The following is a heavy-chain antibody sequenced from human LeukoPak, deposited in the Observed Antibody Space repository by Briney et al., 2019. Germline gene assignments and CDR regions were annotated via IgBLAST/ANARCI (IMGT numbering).Heavy chain of an antibody. Sequence: PGGSLRLSCAASGFTFSSYSLNWVRQAPGKGLEWVSYISSSSSTKNYADSVKGRFSIFRDNAKNSLSLQMNSLKTEDTAVYYYTGDRYHTIGAADNYFDYWGQGTLVTVSS. J-gene: IGHJ4*02. D-gene: IGHD6-13*01. V-gene: IGHV3-48*01. CDR3: TGDRYHTIGAADNYFDY. CDR1: GFTFSSYS. CDR2: ISSSSSTK.